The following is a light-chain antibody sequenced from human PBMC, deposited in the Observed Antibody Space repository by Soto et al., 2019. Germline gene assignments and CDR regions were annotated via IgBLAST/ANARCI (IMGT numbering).Light chain of an antibody. CDR2: EVT. Sequence: QSALTQPASVSGSPGQSITISCTGTSGDIGGYNYVSWYQQHPGKAPKLLISEVTNRPSGVSNRFSGSKSGNTASLTISGLQAEDEADYYCSSYTTSSTRVFGPGTKVTVL. V-gene: IGLV2-14*01. CDR1: SGDIGGYNY. CDR3: SSYTTSSTRV. J-gene: IGLJ1*01.